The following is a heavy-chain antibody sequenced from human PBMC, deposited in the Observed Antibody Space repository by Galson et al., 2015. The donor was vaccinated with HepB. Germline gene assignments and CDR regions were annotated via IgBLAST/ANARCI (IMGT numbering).Heavy chain of an antibody. CDR1: GFTFSSYG. CDR3: AKDQGAEYYYGSGSYYNGFDY. CDR2: IRYDGSNK. V-gene: IGHV3-30*02. D-gene: IGHD3-10*01. Sequence: SLRLSCAASGFTFSSYGMHWVRQAPGKGLEWVAFIRYDGSNKYYADSAKGRFTISRDNSKNTLYLQMNSLRAEDTAVYYCAKDQGAEYYYGSGSYYNGFDYWGQGTLVTVSS. J-gene: IGHJ4*02.